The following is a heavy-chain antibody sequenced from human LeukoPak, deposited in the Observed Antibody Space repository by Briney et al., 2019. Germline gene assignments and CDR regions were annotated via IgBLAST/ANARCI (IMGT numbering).Heavy chain of an antibody. J-gene: IGHJ4*02. Sequence: GASVKVSCKASGYTFTSYGISWVRQAPGQGLEGMGWIIAYNGNTNYAQKLQGRVTMTTDTSTSTASTELRSRRSDDTAVYYCARAQGIHSSGWNDYWGQGTLVTVSS. V-gene: IGHV1-18*01. D-gene: IGHD6-19*01. CDR2: IIAYNGNT. CDR3: ARAQGIHSSGWNDY. CDR1: GYTFTSYG.